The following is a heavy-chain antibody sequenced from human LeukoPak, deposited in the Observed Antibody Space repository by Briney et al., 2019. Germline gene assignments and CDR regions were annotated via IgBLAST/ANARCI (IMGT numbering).Heavy chain of an antibody. J-gene: IGHJ6*03. CDR2: IYYSGST. D-gene: IGHD6-6*01. CDR3: ASFEYSSSSDYYYYYYMDV. Sequence: SETLSLTCTVSGGSISSSSYYWGWIRQPPGKGLEWIGSIYYSGSTYYNPSLKSRVTISVDTSKNQFSLKLSSVTSADTAVYYCASFEYSSSSDYYYYYYMDVWGKGTTVTVSS. V-gene: IGHV4-39*01. CDR1: GGSISSSSYY.